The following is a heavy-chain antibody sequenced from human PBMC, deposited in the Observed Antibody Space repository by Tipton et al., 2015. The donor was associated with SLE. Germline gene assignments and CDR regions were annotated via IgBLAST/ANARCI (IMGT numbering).Heavy chain of an antibody. D-gene: IGHD2-2*01. Sequence: TLSLTCAVSGGSFNGYFWTWIRQPPGKGLEWIAEIIHSGVINYNPSLRSRVTISVDMSKCQVSLKLSSVTAADTAVYYCARVAPAEVFDSWGQGTLVTVST. CDR2: IIHSGVI. J-gene: IGHJ4*02. CDR1: GGSFNGYF. CDR3: ARVAPAEVFDS. V-gene: IGHV4-34*12.